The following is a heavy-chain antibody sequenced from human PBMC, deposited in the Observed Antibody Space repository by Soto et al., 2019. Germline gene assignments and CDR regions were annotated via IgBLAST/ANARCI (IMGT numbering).Heavy chain of an antibody. CDR1: GFTFSSYS. J-gene: IGHJ5*02. V-gene: IGHV3-48*01. Sequence: GGSLRLSCAASGFTFSSYSMNWVRQAPGKGLEWVSYISSSSSTIYYADSVKGRFTISRDNAKNSLYLQMNSLRAEDTAVYYCARDWVVVVAGGRNWFDPWGQGTLVTVSS. CDR3: ARDWVVVVAGGRNWFDP. D-gene: IGHD2-15*01. CDR2: ISSSSSTI.